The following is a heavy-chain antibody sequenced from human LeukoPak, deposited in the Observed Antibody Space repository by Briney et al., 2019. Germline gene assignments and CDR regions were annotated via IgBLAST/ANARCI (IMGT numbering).Heavy chain of an antibody. CDR2: VSSDGSKE. D-gene: IGHD3-10*01. Sequence: GGSLRLSCAASGFTFSDYAVHWVRQAPGKGLEWMAIVSSDGSKENHADSVKGRFTISRDNSKNTLYLHMNSLRVEDTAVYYCASGSGSYRTPYYYMDVWGTGTTVTVSS. CDR3: ASGSGSYRTPYYYMDV. V-gene: IGHV3-30*04. J-gene: IGHJ6*03. CDR1: GFTFSDYA.